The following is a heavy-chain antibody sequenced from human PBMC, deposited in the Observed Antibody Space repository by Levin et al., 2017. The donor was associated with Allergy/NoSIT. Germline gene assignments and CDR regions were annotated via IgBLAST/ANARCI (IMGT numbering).Heavy chain of an antibody. CDR2: TYYRSKWKN. CDR3: ARVGGTGALDY. Sequence: SETLSLTCAISGDSVSSNSAAWHWIRQSPSRGLEWLGRTYYRSKWKNNYAISVKSRITINPDTSKNQFSLQLNSVTPEDTAVYYCARVGGTGALDYWGQGTLVTVSS. V-gene: IGHV6-1*01. CDR1: GDSVSSNSAA. J-gene: IGHJ4*02. D-gene: IGHD3-10*01.